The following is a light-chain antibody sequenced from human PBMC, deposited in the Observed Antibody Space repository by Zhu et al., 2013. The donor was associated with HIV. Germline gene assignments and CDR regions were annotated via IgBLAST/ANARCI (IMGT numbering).Light chain of an antibody. Sequence: EVVLTQSPVTLSLSAGERATLSCRASQNIDTFLAWYQQKPGQAPRLLVYGASNRAAGIPVRFSGSGSGTDFTLTISSLEPEDFVVYYCQQRSSWPQTFGQGTKVEIK. CDR2: GAS. CDR1: QNIDTF. V-gene: IGKV3-11*01. CDR3: QQRSSWPQT. J-gene: IGKJ1*01.